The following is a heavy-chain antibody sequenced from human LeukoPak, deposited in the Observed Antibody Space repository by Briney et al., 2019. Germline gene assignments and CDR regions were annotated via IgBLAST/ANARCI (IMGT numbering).Heavy chain of an antibody. Sequence: SETLSLTCAVSGYSISSSNWWGWIRQHPGKGLEWIGCIYYSGTTYYNPSLKSRVSISVDTSKNQFSLKLNSVTAADTAVYYCARSPDDAFDIWGQGTMVTVSS. J-gene: IGHJ3*02. V-gene: IGHV4-28*01. CDR3: ARSPDDAFDI. CDR1: GYSISSSNW. CDR2: IYYSGTT.